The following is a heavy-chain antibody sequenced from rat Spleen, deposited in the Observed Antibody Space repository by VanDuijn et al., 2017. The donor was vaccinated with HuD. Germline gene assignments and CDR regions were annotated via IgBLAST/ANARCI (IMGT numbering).Heavy chain of an antibody. Sequence: QVQLRESGPGLVQPSQTLSLTCTVSGFSLTSFHVHWVRQPPGKGLEWMGRIQNGGSTDYNSGLKSRLSISRDTSKGQVFLKMNNLQTEDTAMYFCATQHYYDGYYRDYWGQGVMVTVSS. CDR2: IQNGGST. CDR1: GFSLTSFH. D-gene: IGHD1-12*03. V-gene: IGHV2-27*01. CDR3: ATQHYYDGYYRDY. J-gene: IGHJ2*01.